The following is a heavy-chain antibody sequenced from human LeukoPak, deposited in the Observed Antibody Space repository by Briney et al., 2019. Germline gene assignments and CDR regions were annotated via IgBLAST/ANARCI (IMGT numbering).Heavy chain of an antibody. V-gene: IGHV3-23*01. D-gene: IGHD2-2*01. Sequence: GGSLRPSCAASGFTFSSYAMSWVRQAPGKGLEWVSAISGSGGSTYYADSVKGRFTISRDNSKNTLYLQMNSLRAEDTAVYYCANGGANQLLPTYYYYGMDVWGQGTTVTVSS. J-gene: IGHJ6*02. CDR3: ANGGANQLLPTYYYYGMDV. CDR1: GFTFSSYA. CDR2: ISGSGGST.